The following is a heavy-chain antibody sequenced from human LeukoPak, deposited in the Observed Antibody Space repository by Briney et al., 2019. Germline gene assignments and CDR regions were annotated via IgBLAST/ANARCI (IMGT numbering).Heavy chain of an antibody. Sequence: PSQTLSLTCTVSGGSISSGGYYWSWIRQPPGKGLEWIGYIYHSGSTYYDPSLKSRVTISVDTSKNQFSLKLSSVTAADTAVYYCAGGRAGYSSGWLAPTRLFDPWGQGTLVTVSS. J-gene: IGHJ5*02. D-gene: IGHD6-19*01. CDR1: GGSISSGGYY. CDR2: IYHSGST. V-gene: IGHV4-30-2*02. CDR3: AGGRAGYSSGWLAPTRLFDP.